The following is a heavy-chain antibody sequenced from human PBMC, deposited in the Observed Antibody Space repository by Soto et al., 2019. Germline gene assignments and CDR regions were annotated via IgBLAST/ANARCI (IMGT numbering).Heavy chain of an antibody. Sequence: GASVKVSCKASGYTFTSYYIHWVRQAPGQGLEWMGWISAYNGNTNYAQKLQGRVTMTTDTSTSTAYMELRSLRSDDTAVYYCARDNLAGVLDYFDYWGQGTLVTVSS. V-gene: IGHV1-18*04. CDR2: ISAYNGNT. CDR3: ARDNLAGVLDYFDY. D-gene: IGHD6-19*01. J-gene: IGHJ4*02. CDR1: GYTFTSYY.